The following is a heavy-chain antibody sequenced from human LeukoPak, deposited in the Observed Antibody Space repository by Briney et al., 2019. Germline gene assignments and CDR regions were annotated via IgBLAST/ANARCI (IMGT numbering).Heavy chain of an antibody. Sequence: GGSLRLSCAASGFTVSSNYMSWVRQAPGKGLEWVSYISSSSSTIYYADSVKGRFTISRDNAKNSLYLQMNSLRAEDTAVYYCAREDSSGYSPPFDYWGQGTLVTVSS. CDR3: AREDSSGYSPPFDY. V-gene: IGHV3-48*04. CDR1: GFTVSSNY. J-gene: IGHJ4*02. D-gene: IGHD3-22*01. CDR2: ISSSSSTI.